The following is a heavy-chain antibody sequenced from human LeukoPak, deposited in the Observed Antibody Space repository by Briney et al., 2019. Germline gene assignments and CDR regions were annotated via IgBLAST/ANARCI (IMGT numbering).Heavy chain of an antibody. Sequence: GGSLRLSCAASGFDVGRNYMTWVRQAPGKGLEWVSFIYSGGATYYADSVRGRFTISRDSSKNTLYLQMNSLRVEDTAVYYCARVPGYSWGQGTLVTVSS. CDR2: IYSGGAT. D-gene: IGHD6-13*01. CDR1: GFDVGRNY. CDR3: ARVPGYS. V-gene: IGHV3-53*01. J-gene: IGHJ4*02.